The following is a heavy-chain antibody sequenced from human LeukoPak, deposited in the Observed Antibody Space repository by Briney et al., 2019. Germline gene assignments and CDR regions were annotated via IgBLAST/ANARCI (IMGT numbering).Heavy chain of an antibody. D-gene: IGHD3-10*01. J-gene: IGHJ4*02. CDR2: IYYSGST. CDR3: AGGGYYYFDY. CDR1: GGSISSGGYY. V-gene: IGHV4-31*03. Sequence: SETLSLTCTVSGGSISSGGYYWSWIRQHPGKGLEWIGYIYYSGSTYYNPSLKSRVTISVDTSKNQFSLKLSSVTAADTAVYYCAGGGYYYFDYWGQGTLVTVSS.